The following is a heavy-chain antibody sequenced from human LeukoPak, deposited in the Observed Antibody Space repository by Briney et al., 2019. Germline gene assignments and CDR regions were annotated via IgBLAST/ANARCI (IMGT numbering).Heavy chain of an antibody. CDR3: ARGQEVSSGWYIGSSFDY. CDR2: ISAYNGNT. V-gene: IGHV1-18*01. CDR1: GYTFTSYG. D-gene: IGHD6-19*01. J-gene: IGHJ4*02. Sequence: ASVKVSCKASGYTFTSYGISWVRQAPGQGLEWMGWISAYNGNTNYAQKLQGRVTMTTDTSTSTAHMELRSLRSDDTAVYYCARGQEVSSGWYIGSSFDYWGQGTLVTVSS.